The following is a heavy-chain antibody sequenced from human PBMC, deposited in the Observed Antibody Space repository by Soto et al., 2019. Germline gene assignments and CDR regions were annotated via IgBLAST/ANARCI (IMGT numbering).Heavy chain of an antibody. Sequence: GGSLRLSCAASGFIFSSFALHWVRQAPGKGLEWVAVIRYDGTEKYNGDSVKGRFTISRDNSKNTEYLEMTSLKAEDTAVYYCARDFTQVGPLDFWGQGTLVTVSS. D-gene: IGHD1-26*01. J-gene: IGHJ4*02. CDR1: GFIFSSFA. V-gene: IGHV3-33*01. CDR2: IRYDGTEK. CDR3: ARDFTQVGPLDF.